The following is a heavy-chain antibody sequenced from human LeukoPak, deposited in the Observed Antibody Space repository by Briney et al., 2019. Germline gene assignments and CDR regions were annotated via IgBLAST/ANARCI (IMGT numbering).Heavy chain of an antibody. CDR1: GFAFDIYA. D-gene: IGHD1-1*01. Sequence: GGSLRLSCAASGFAFDIYAMTWARQAPGKGLEWVSGISASGGSTYYADSVKGRFTISRDNSKNTVYLQMNSLRGEDTAVYYCAKDPRGSLERRGHFDFWGQGTLVTVSS. CDR3: AKDPRGSLERRGHFDF. CDR2: ISASGGST. V-gene: IGHV3-23*01. J-gene: IGHJ4*02.